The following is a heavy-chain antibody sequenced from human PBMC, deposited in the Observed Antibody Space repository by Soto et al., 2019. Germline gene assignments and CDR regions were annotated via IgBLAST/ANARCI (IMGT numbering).Heavy chain of an antibody. J-gene: IGHJ4*02. CDR3: ARNLHNSSGYYGY. V-gene: IGHV1-18*01. Sequence: QVQLVQSGAEVKKPGASVKVSCKASGYTFTSYGISWVRQAPGQGLEWMGWLSAYTGNTNDAQKLQGRVTMTTDTATSTAYTERRSLRADDTAVYYCARNLHNSSGYYGYWGQGTLVTVSS. CDR2: LSAYTGNT. D-gene: IGHD3-22*01. CDR1: GYTFTSYG.